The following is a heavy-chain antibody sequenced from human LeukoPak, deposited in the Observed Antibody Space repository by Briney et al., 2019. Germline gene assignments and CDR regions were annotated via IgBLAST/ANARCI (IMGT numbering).Heavy chain of an antibody. J-gene: IGHJ4*02. CDR1: EFTFSTYW. V-gene: IGHV3-7*04. Sequence: GGSLRLSCAASEFTFSTYWMSWVRQAPGKGLEWVANINQDGSEKNYVDFVKGRFTISSDNAQNSLYLQMNSLGAEDTAVYYCARDRGVTALYWGQGTLVTVSS. CDR2: INQDGSEK. D-gene: IGHD2-21*02. CDR3: ARDRGVTALY.